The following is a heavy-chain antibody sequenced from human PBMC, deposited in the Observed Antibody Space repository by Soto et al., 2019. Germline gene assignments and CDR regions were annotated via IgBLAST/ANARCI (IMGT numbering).Heavy chain of an antibody. D-gene: IGHD3-16*01. J-gene: IGHJ6*02. CDR3: ARVPSPFDYYYAMDV. CDR2: IFSSGTT. CDR1: GDSIISIYH. V-gene: IGHV4-30-4*08. Sequence: TSETLSLTCAVSGDSIISIYHWAWIRQPPGKGLEWIGYIFSSGTTYYNPSLKSRLTMSLDASQNQFSLKLNSLTDADTAVYFCARVPSPFDYYYAMDVWGQGTTVTVSS.